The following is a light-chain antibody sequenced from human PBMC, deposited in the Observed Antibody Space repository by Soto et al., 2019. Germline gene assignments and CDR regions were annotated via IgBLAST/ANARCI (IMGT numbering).Light chain of an antibody. CDR3: QQYDNLPIT. J-gene: IGKJ4*01. CDR2: DAS. Sequence: DIQMTQSPSSLSASVGDRVTITCQASQDISNYLNWYQQKPGTAPKLLIYDASNLETGVPSRFSGSGSGTDFTFTSSSLQPEDIATYYCQQYDNLPITFGGGTKVEIK. CDR1: QDISNY. V-gene: IGKV1-33*01.